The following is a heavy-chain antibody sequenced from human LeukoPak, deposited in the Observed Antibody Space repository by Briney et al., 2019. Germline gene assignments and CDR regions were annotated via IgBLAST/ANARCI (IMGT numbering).Heavy chain of an antibody. CDR3: ARVPSFGVEYYYYYMDV. J-gene: IGHJ6*03. D-gene: IGHD3-3*01. V-gene: IGHV3-30-3*01. CDR1: GFTFSNYA. Sequence: PGGSLRLSCAPSGFTFSNYAIHWVRQAPGKGLEWVAVISSDGINEYYTDSVKGRFTISRDNAKNSLYLQMNSLRAEDTAVYYCARVPSFGVEYYYYYMDVWGKGTTVTVSS. CDR2: ISSDGINE.